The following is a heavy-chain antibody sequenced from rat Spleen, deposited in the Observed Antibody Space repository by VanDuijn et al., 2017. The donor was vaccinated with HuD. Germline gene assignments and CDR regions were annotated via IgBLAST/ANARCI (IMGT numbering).Heavy chain of an antibody. CDR2: ISSGGST. J-gene: IGHJ2*01. V-gene: IGHV2-6*01. D-gene: IGHD1-12*02. Sequence: QVQLKESGPGLVQPSQTLSLTCTVSGFSLTSYTVSWVRQPPGKGLEWIAAISSGGSTYYNSALKSRLSISRDTSKSQIFLKMNSLQAEDTATYYCARHGYDGSYYYWDYWGQGVMVTVSS. CDR3: ARHGYDGSYYYWDY. CDR1: GFSLTSYT.